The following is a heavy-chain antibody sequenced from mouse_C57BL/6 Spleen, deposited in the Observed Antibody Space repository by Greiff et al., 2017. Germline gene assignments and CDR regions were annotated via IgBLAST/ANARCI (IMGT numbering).Heavy chain of an antibody. Sequence: QVQLQQPGAELVKPGASVKLSCKASGYTFTSYWMHWVKQRPGQGLEWIGMIHPNSGSTNYNEKFKSKATLTVDKSSSTAYMQLSSLTSEDSAVYYCARSHLYDGDYGYFDYWGQGTTLTVSS. D-gene: IGHD2-3*01. V-gene: IGHV1-64*01. CDR3: ARSHLYDGDYGYFDY. CDR2: IHPNSGST. CDR1: GYTFTSYW. J-gene: IGHJ2*01.